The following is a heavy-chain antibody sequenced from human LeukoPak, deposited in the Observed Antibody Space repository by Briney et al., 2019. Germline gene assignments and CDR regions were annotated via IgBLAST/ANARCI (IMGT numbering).Heavy chain of an antibody. Sequence: ASVKVSCKASGYTFTSYGISWVRQAPGQGLEWMGWISAYNGNTNYAQKLQGRVTMTTDTSTSTAYMELRSLRSDDTAVYYCAREPYCSGGSCYPMDVWGQGTTVTVSS. CDR2: ISAYNGNT. D-gene: IGHD2-15*01. V-gene: IGHV1-18*01. CDR3: AREPYCSGGSCYPMDV. CDR1: GYTFTSYG. J-gene: IGHJ6*02.